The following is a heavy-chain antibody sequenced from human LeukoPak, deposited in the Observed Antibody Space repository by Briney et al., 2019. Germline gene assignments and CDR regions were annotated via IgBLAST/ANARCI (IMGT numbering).Heavy chain of an antibody. D-gene: IGHD3-22*01. CDR3: AKMYYYDSSGYNEYFQH. V-gene: IGHV3-23*01. J-gene: IGHJ1*01. CDR2: ISGSGGST. CDR1: GFTSSSYA. Sequence: GGSLRLSCAASGFTSSSYAMSWVRQAPGKGLEWVSAISGSGGSTYYADSVKGRFTISRDNSKNTLYLQMNSLRAEDTAVYYCAKMYYYDSSGYNEYFQHWGQGTLVTVSS.